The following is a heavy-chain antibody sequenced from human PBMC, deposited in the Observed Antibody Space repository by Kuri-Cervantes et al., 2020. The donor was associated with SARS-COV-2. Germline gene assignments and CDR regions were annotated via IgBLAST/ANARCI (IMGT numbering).Heavy chain of an antibody. D-gene: IGHD3/OR15-3a*01. Sequence: GESLKISCAASGFTFSSYSMNWVRQAPGKGLEWVSSISSSSSYIYYADSVKGRFTISRDNAKNSLYLQMNSLRDGDTAFYYCVKPVGKWTGEAFDYWGQGTLVTVSS. V-gene: IGHV3-21*04. J-gene: IGHJ4*02. CDR1: GFTFSSYS. CDR3: VKPVGKWTGEAFDY. CDR2: ISSSSSYI.